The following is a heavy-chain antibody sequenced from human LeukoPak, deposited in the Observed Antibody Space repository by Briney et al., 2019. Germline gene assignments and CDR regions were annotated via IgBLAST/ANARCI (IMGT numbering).Heavy chain of an antibody. J-gene: IGHJ5*02. D-gene: IGHD2-15*01. V-gene: IGHV1-18*01. CDR2: ISAYNGNT. Sequence: ASVKVSCKASGYTFTSYGISWVRQAPGQGLEWMGWISAYNGNTNYAQKFQGRVTITRNTSISTAYMELSSLRSEDTAVYYCARGPPRVVVPPNWFDPWGQGTLVTVSS. CDR1: GYTFTSYG. CDR3: ARGPPRVVVPPNWFDP.